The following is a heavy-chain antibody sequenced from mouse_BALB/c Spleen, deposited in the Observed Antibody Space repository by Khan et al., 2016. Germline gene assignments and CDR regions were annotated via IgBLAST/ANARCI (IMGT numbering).Heavy chain of an antibody. D-gene: IGHD2-3*01. CDR2: IHPSDSET. CDR3: ATNDGYSVVMDY. Sequence: QVQLQQPGPELVRPGASVKLSCKASGHSFTSYWMNWVKQRPGQGLEWIGMIHPSDSETRLNQKFKEKATLTVAKSSNSSYMQLSSPTSEDSADYSCATNDGYSVVMDYWGQGTSVTVSS. V-gene: IGHV1S82*01. CDR1: GHSFTSYW. J-gene: IGHJ4*01.